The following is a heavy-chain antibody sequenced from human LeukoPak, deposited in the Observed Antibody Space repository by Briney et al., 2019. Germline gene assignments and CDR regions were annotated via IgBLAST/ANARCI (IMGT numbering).Heavy chain of an antibody. D-gene: IGHD1-26*01. Sequence: GGSLRLSCTASGFTFGDYAMSWFRQAPGKGLEWVGFIRSKAYGGTTEYAASVKGRFTISRDDSKSIAYLQMNSLKTEDTAVYYCTREGGFSGSPYDYWGQGTLVTVSS. CDR3: TREGGFSGSPYDY. J-gene: IGHJ4*02. V-gene: IGHV3-49*03. CDR2: IRSKAYGGTT. CDR1: GFTFGDYA.